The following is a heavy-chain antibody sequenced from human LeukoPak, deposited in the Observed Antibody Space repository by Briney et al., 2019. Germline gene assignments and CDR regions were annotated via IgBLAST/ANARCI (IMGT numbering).Heavy chain of an antibody. CDR3: ARDQEGFDY. J-gene: IGHJ4*02. CDR1: GYTFTSYY. V-gene: IGHV1-46*01. Sequence: GASVKVSCKASGYTFTSYYIHWVRQAPGRGLEWMGMIYPRDGSTSYAQKFQGRVTVTRDTSTSTVHMELSGLRSEDTAVYYCARDQEGFDYWGQGTLVTVSS. CDR2: IYPRDGST.